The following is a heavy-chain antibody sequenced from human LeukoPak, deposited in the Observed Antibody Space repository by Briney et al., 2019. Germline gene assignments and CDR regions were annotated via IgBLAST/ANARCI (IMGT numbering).Heavy chain of an antibody. CDR1: GGSISSGGYY. CDR3: ARSGSGSYSWFDP. V-gene: IGHV4-31*03. D-gene: IGHD3-10*01. Sequence: PSETLSLTCTVSGGSISSGGYYWSWIRQHPGKGLEWIGYIYYNGSTYYNPSLKSRVTISVDTSKNQFSLKLSSVTAADTAVYYCARSGSGSYSWFDPWGQGTLVTVSS. CDR2: IYYNGST. J-gene: IGHJ5*02.